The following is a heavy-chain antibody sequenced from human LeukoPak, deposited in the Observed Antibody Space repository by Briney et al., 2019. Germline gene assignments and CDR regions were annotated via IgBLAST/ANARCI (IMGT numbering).Heavy chain of an antibody. J-gene: IGHJ4*02. D-gene: IGHD2-2*01. CDR2: ISYDGSNK. V-gene: IGHV3-30*04. Sequence: GGSLRLSCAASGLTFSSYAMHWVRQAPGKGLEWVAVISYDGSNKYYADSVKGRFTISRDNSKNTLYLQMNSLRAEDTAVYYCATSPPSNYFDYWGQGTLVTVSS. CDR1: GLTFSSYA. CDR3: ATSPPSNYFDY.